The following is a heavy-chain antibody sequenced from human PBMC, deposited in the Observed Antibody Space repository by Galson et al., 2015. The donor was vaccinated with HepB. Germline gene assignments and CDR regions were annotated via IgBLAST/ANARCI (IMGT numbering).Heavy chain of an antibody. Sequence: SLRLSCAASGFTFSSYWMHWVRQAPGKGLVWVSRINSDGSSTSYADSVKGRFTISRDNAKNTLYLQMNSLRAEDTAVYYCARFVAAAASYYYYGMDVWGQGTTVTVSS. CDR3: ARFVAAAASYYYYGMDV. D-gene: IGHD6-13*01. J-gene: IGHJ6*02. CDR2: INSDGSST. CDR1: GFTFSSYW. V-gene: IGHV3-74*01.